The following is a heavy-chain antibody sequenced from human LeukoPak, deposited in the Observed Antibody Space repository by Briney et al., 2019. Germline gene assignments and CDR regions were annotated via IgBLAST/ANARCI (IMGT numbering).Heavy chain of an antibody. CDR3: VRGHLGPDY. V-gene: IGHV3-23*01. CDR2: ITGSGGST. Sequence: GGSLRLSCAAYGFTFSTYAMSWVRQAPGKGLEWVSDITGSGGSTYYADSVKSRFTISRDNSKNTLYLPMNSLRDDDTAVYYCVRGHLGPDYWGQGTLVTVSS. CDR1: GFTFSTYA. D-gene: IGHD3-16*01. J-gene: IGHJ4*02.